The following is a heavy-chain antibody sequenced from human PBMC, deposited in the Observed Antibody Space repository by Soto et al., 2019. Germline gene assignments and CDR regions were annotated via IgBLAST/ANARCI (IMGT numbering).Heavy chain of an antibody. CDR3: AKGDNSGPKAGHAFDP. J-gene: IGHJ5*02. Sequence: SQTLSVPCAISGDSVSTNTASWNWIRPSPSRGLEWLGRTYFRSKWYNDYAVSVKSRIIINPDTSNNQFSLQLNSVTPEDTAVYFCAKGDNSGPKAGHAFDPWGQGIMVTVSS. D-gene: IGHD6-25*01. V-gene: IGHV6-1*01. CDR2: TYFRSKWYN. CDR1: GDSVSTNTAS.